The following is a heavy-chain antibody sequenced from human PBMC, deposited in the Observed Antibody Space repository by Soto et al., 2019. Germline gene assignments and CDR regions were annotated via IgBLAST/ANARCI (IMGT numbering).Heavy chain of an antibody. J-gene: IGHJ6*02. D-gene: IGHD3-16*02. CDR2: IYTSGST. CDR3: ARDGVFGFDSEPDYYYYGMDV. CDR1: GGSISSYY. Sequence: KPSETLSLTCTVSGGSISSYYWSWIRQPAGKGLEWIGRIYTSGSTNYNPSLKSRVTMSVDTSKNQFSLKLSSVTAADTAVYYCARDGVFGFDSEPDYYYYGMDVWGQGTTVTVSS. V-gene: IGHV4-4*07.